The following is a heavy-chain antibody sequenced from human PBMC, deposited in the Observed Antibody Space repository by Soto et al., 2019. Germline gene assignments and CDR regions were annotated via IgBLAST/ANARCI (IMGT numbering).Heavy chain of an antibody. V-gene: IGHV4-61*01. CDR2: FSHPGFN. Sequence: SETLSLTCTVSGASVSSWSFQWSWIRQAPGKGLEWIGYFSHPGFNNYNPSLKSRITISVDTSKNQFSLKLSSVTAADTAVYYCARDFRGSLDYWGQGTLVTVSS. D-gene: IGHD3-10*01. CDR3: ARDFRGSLDY. CDR1: GASVSSWSFQ. J-gene: IGHJ4*02.